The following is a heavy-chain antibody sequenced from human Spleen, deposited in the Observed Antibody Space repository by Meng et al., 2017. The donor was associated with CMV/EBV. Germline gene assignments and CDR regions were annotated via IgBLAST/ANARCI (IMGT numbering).Heavy chain of an antibody. CDR1: GFTFSSYG. V-gene: IGHV3-33*06. CDR3: AKDLLEGYYYGMDV. Sequence: LSLTCAASGFTFSSYGMHWVRQAPGKGLEWVAVIWYDGSNKYYADSVKGRFTISRDNSKNTLYLQMNSLRAEDTAVYYCAKDLLEGYYYGMDVWGQGTTVTVSS. CDR2: IWYDGSNK. J-gene: IGHJ6*02. D-gene: IGHD1-1*01.